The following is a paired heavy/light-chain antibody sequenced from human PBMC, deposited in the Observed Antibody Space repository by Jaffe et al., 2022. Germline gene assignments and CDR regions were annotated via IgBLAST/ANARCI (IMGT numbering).Light chain of an antibody. CDR1: QTISSW. CDR2: KAS. V-gene: IGKV1-5*03. J-gene: IGKJ1*01. CDR3: QQYNSPWT. Sequence: DIQMTQSPSTLSASVGDRVTITCRASQTISSWLAWYQQKPGKAPKLLIYKASSLESEVPSRFSGSGSGTEFTLTISSLQPDDFATYYCQQYNSPWTFGQGTKVEVK.
Heavy chain of an antibody. Sequence: QVHLVQSGAEVKKPGASVKVSCKASGYIFTASYLHWVRQAPGQGLEWMGWINPNSGATNSAQKFQGRVTVTRDTSISTAYMELSSLRSDDTAVYYCARGVVGSPFDPWGQGTLVTVSS. CDR3: ARGVVGSPFDP. V-gene: IGHV1-2*02. D-gene: IGHD3-16*01. CDR1: GYIFTASY. CDR2: INPNSGAT. J-gene: IGHJ5*02.